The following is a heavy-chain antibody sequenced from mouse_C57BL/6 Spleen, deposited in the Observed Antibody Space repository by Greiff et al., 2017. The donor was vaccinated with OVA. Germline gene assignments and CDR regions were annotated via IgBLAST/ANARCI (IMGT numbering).Heavy chain of an antibody. CDR3: ARGNYEDAMDY. D-gene: IGHD2-4*01. J-gene: IGHJ4*01. CDR2: INPSSGYT. CDR1: GYTFTSYW. V-gene: IGHV1-7*01. Sequence: VQLQQSGAELAKPGASVKLSCKASGYTFTSYWMHWVKQRPGQGLEWLGYINPSSGYTKYNQKFKDKATLTADKSSSTAYMKLSSLPYEDSAVYYCARGNYEDAMDYWGQGTSVTVSS.